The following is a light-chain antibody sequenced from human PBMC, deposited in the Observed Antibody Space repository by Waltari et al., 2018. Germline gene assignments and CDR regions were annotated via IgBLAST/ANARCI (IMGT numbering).Light chain of an antibody. V-gene: IGKV1-5*03. Sequence: DILMTQSPPTLSASMGDRVTITCRASRDISTKLAWYQQKPGRAPKLLIYKESSLESGGPARFSGSGSGKECTLTINTLQPDDFATYDCQEDVDDLWTFGQGTKVEIK. CDR2: KES. CDR3: QEDVDDLWT. J-gene: IGKJ1*01. CDR1: RDISTK.